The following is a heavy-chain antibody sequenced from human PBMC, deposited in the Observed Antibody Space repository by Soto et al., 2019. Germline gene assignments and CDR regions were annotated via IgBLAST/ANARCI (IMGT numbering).Heavy chain of an antibody. V-gene: IGHV5-51*01. D-gene: IGHD6-13*01. CDR3: ARSPRSSPYFDY. J-gene: IGHJ4*02. CDR1: GYTFSNFW. Sequence: GESLKISYQSSGYTFSNFWIGWVRQLPGKGLEWMGIIYPGDHETRYSPSFHGKVTISADRSINTAYLQWNSLEASDTAFYFCARSPRSSPYFDYWGQGALVTVS. CDR2: IYPGDHET.